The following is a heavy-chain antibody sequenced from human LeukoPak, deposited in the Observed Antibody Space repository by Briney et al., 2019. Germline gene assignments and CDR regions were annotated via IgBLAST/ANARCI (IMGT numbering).Heavy chain of an antibody. J-gene: IGHJ4*02. D-gene: IGHD6-19*01. Sequence: TSETLSLTCTVSGDSISSGDYYWSWIRQPAGKGLEWIGRISSSGSTNYNPSLKSRVTISVDTSKNQFSLKLSSVTAADTAVYYCARASSSGWIYFDYWGQGTLVTVSS. CDR2: ISSSGST. V-gene: IGHV4-61*02. CDR1: GDSISSGDYY. CDR3: ARASSSGWIYFDY.